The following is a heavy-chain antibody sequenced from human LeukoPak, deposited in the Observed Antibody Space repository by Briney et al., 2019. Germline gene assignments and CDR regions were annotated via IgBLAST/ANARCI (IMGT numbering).Heavy chain of an antibody. CDR1: GGSISSYY. V-gene: IGHV4-59*12. D-gene: IGHD3-10*01. Sequence: SETLSLTCTVSGGSISSYYWSWIRQPPGKGLEWIGYIYYSGSTNYNPSLKSRVTISVDTSKNQFSLRLRSVTAADTAVYYCARGYISMLRGVRWFDPWGQGTLVTVSS. J-gene: IGHJ5*02. CDR3: ARGYISMLRGVRWFDP. CDR2: IYYSGST.